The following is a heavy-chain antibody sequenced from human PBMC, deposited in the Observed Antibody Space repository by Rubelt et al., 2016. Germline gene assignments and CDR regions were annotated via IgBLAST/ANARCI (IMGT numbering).Heavy chain of an antibody. V-gene: IGHV3-30*03. J-gene: IGHJ4*02. D-gene: IGHD1-26*01. CDR1: GFTFSSYG. CDR3: ARDHGSYSN. CDR2: TSYDGSNN. Sequence: GSGGDVVQPGRSLRLSCAASGFTFSSYGMHWVRQAPGKGLEWVGYTSYDGSNNYYANSVKGRFTISRDNSQNTLYLQMNSLRGEDTAVYYCARDHGSYSNWGQGTLVTVSS.